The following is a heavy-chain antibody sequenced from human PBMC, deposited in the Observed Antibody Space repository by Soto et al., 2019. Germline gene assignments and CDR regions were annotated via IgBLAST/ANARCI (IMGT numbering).Heavy chain of an antibody. CDR2: IIPILGIT. V-gene: IGHV1-69*02. J-gene: IGHJ6*02. Sequence: QVQLVQSGAEVKKPGSSVKVSCKASGYTFSSYTISWVRQAPGQGLEWMGRIIPILGITNYAQKFQGRVTITEDKSTSPAYIELSSLRSEDTAVYYCARTYYYDSGRLEYYDYGLDVWGQGPTVTVSS. D-gene: IGHD3-10*01. CDR1: GYTFSSYT. CDR3: ARTYYYDSGRLEYYDYGLDV.